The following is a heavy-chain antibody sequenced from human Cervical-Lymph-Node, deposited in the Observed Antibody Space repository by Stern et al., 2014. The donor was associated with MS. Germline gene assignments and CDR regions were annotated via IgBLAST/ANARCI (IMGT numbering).Heavy chain of an antibody. CDR2: INPKGGGP. V-gene: IGHV1-2*06. J-gene: IGHJ4*02. CDR1: GYTFSDYF. Sequence: QVQLLQSGAEVKKPWASMTVSCKASGYTFSDYFIHWVRQAPGQGLEWMGRINPKGGGPDYALRFQGRVAMTRDTSINTAYMELRRLTPDDTAVYFCARDGARLIGAERWEDNDSRPYYYISSFWGQGSPVTVSS. CDR3: ARDGARLIGAERWEDNDSRPYYYISSF. D-gene: IGHD3-22*01.